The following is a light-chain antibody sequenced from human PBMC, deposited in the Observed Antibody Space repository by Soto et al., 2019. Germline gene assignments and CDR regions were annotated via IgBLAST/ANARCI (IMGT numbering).Light chain of an antibody. J-gene: IGKJ1*01. Sequence: EIVLTQSPGTLSLSPGERATLSCRASQSVSSGYLAWYQQKPGQAPRLLIYGASTRATGVPDRFSGTGSGTDFTLIISRLEPEDFAVYYCQQFGSSPWTFGQGTKVEFK. V-gene: IGKV3-20*01. CDR1: QSVSSGY. CDR2: GAS. CDR3: QQFGSSPWT.